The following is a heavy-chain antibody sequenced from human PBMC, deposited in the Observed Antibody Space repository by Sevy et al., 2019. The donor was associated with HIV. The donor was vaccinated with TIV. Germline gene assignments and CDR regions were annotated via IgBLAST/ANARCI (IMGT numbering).Heavy chain of an antibody. CDR2: VSKEGTNK. J-gene: IGHJ4*02. Sequence: GGSLRLSCKASGFTFSDYAMHWVRQAPGKGLEWVAVVSKEGTNKYYADSVKGRFTISRDNSRNTLYLQMQSLRADDTAVYFCARDPHSVPHWGSFDSWGQGTLVTVSS. CDR1: GFTFSDYA. D-gene: IGHD3-16*01. CDR3: ARDPHSVPHWGSFDS. V-gene: IGHV3-30-3*01.